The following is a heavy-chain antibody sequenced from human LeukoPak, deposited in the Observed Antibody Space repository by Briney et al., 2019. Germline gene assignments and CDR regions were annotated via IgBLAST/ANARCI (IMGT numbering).Heavy chain of an antibody. CDR1: GFTFNTSH. Sequence: GGSLTLPCAASGFTFNTSHLGRVPQAPGKGLEWVSSIKGGGADPFYPDSVKGRFTISRDNSKNTLCLQLNSLRADDSAVYYCAKGGHDFNPFYWWGQGTLVTVSS. V-gene: IGHV3-23*01. CDR2: IKGGGADP. D-gene: IGHD2-21*02. J-gene: IGHJ4*02. CDR3: AKGGHDFNPFYW.